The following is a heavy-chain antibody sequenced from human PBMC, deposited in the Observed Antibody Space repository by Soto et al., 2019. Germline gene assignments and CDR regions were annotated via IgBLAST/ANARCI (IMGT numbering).Heavy chain of an antibody. CDR3: ASYYYVSGDYRYFDY. V-gene: IGHV4-39*01. CDR2: IHYSGST. CDR1: GDSISSSTYY. J-gene: IGHJ4*02. Sequence: LSLTCTVSGDSISSSTYYWGWIRQSPGKGLEWIGNIHYSGSTYYNPSLKSRVTISVDTSKNQISLKLSSVTAADTAVYYCASYYYVSGDYRYFDYWGQGTLVTVSS. D-gene: IGHD3-10*01.